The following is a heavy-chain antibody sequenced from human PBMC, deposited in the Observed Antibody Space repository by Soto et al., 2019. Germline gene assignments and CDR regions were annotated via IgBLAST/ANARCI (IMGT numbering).Heavy chain of an antibody. CDR2: ISPNGDST. CDR3: ARGRAWAHFGY. J-gene: IGHJ4*02. V-gene: IGHV3-64*01. D-gene: IGHD1-26*01. Sequence: PGGSLRLSCAASGFTFSSYAMHWVRQAPGKGLEYVSGISPNGDSTYYANSVKGRFTVSRDNSKYTLYLQMGSLRVEDLAVYFCARGRAWAHFGYWGQGTLVTVSS. CDR1: GFTFSSYA.